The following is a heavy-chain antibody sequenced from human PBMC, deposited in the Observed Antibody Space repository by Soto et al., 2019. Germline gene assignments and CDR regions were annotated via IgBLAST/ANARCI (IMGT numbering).Heavy chain of an antibody. Sequence: QAQVVQSGAEVAKPGSSVKVSCRASEDIFSSSGFSWVRQAPGLGLEWMGGIIPVFGRTEFAQRFRGRVTISADDDKRTVYMELHTLTSDDTAVYYCATEMPSVAAAYYYYGLDVWGQGTTVTVTS. CDR2: IIPVFGRT. CDR3: ATEMPSVAAAYYYYGLDV. CDR1: EDIFSSSG. D-gene: IGHD2-2*01. V-gene: IGHV1-69*01. J-gene: IGHJ6*02.